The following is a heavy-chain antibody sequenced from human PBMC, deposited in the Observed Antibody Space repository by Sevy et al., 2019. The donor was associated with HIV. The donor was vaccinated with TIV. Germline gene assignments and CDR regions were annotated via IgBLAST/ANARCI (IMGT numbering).Heavy chain of an antibody. CDR2: IWYDGSKK. V-gene: IGHV3-33*08. CDR1: GFTFNNYG. J-gene: IGHJ4*02. CDR3: ASGPYYDFWSGRY. Sequence: GGSLRLSCAASGFTFNNYGMHWVRRAPGKGLEWVALIWYDGSKKYYADSVKGRFAISRDNSTNTLYLQMNSLRPEDTAVYYCASGPYYDFWSGRYWGQGTLVTVSS. D-gene: IGHD3-3*01.